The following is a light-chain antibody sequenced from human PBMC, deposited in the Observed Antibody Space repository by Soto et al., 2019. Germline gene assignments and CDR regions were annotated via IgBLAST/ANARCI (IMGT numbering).Light chain of an antibody. J-gene: IGLJ1*01. CDR2: GVS. CDR1: SSDVGAYKY. V-gene: IGLV2-14*03. Sequence: QSALTQPASVSGSLGQSITISCTGTSSDVGAYKYVSWYQQHPGKVPKLIIYGVSNRPSGVSNRFSGSKSGNTAFLTISGLQPEDEADYYCSSFTGTTTLDVFGTGTKVTVL. CDR3: SSFTGTTTLDV.